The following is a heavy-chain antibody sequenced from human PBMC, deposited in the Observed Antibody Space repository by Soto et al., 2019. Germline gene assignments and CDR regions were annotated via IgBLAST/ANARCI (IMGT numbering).Heavy chain of an antibody. Sequence: QVQLQESGPGLVKPSETLSLTCTVSGDSISSYYWTWVRQPPGKGLEWIGYVHKSGATHYSPSLRSRLTIQLDTSNTPISLKLTSVTAADTAIYYCARRPGYSSSPLGSWGQGALVTDSS. V-gene: IGHV4-59*08. CDR3: ARRPGYSSSPLGS. CDR1: GDSISSYY. D-gene: IGHD5-18*01. J-gene: IGHJ4*02. CDR2: VHKSGAT.